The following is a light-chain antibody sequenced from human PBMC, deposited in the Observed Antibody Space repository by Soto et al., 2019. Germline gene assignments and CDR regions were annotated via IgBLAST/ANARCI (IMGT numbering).Light chain of an antibody. CDR2: GAS. Sequence: SPGERATLSCRASQSVSSSYLAWYQQKPGQAPRLLIYGASSRATGIPDRFSGSGSGTDFTLTISRLEPEDFAVYYCQQYGNASKAFGQGTRLEIK. CDR3: QQYGNASKA. J-gene: IGKJ5*01. V-gene: IGKV3-20*01. CDR1: QSVSSSY.